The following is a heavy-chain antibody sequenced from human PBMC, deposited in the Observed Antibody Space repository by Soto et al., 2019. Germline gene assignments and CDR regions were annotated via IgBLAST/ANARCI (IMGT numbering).Heavy chain of an antibody. Sequence: ASVKVSCKASGYTFTSYYMHWVRQAPGQGLEWMGIINPSGGSTSYAQKFQGRVTMTRDTSTSTVYMELSSLRSEDTAVYYCARERYYYDSSGYYYAYWGQGTMVTVYS. CDR2: INPSGGST. V-gene: IGHV1-46*01. D-gene: IGHD3-22*01. CDR1: GYTFTSYY. CDR3: ARERYYYDSSGYYYAY. J-gene: IGHJ4*02.